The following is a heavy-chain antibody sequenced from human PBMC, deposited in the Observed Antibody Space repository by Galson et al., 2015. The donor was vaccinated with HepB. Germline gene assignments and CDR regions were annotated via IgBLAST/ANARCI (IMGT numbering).Heavy chain of an antibody. J-gene: IGHJ6*02. D-gene: IGHD3-16*01. CDR3: ARVSQTFRYGLDV. CDR2: INAGNGKT. CDR1: GYTFTNYA. Sequence: SVKVSCKASGYTFTNYAIYWVCQAPGQRLEWMGWINAGNGKTEYSQKFQGRVTVTRDTSANIAYMELSSLKSEDTAVYYCARVSQTFRYGLDVWGQGTTVTVSS. V-gene: IGHV1-3*01.